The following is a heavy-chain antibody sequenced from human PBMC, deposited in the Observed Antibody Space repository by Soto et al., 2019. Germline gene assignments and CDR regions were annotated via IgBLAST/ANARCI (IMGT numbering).Heavy chain of an antibody. J-gene: IGHJ4*02. V-gene: IGHV3-30*04. CDR3: ARERAIAATGTFYY. CDR2: ISFDGRNK. CDR1: GFTSSNFA. D-gene: IGHD6-13*01. Sequence: GGSLRLSCAASGFTSSNFAMHWVRQAPGKGLEWVAVISFDGRNKDYADSVKGRFTISRDNSKNTLFLQMNSLRPEDTAVYYCARERAIAATGTFYYWGQGTLVTVSS.